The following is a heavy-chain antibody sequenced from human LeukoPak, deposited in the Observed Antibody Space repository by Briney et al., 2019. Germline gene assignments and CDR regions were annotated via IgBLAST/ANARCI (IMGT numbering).Heavy chain of an antibody. CDR1: GGSFSGYY. Sequence: SETLSLTCAVYGGSFSGYYWTWIRQPPGKGLEWIGEIHYSGRINYNPSLKSRVTISADTSNNHFSLKMNSVTAADTAVYYCSRGXDAYKCGNSWGQGTLVTVXS. CDR3: SRGXDAYKCGNS. J-gene: IGHJ4*02. CDR2: IHYSGRI. V-gene: IGHV4-34*01. D-gene: IGHD5-24*01.